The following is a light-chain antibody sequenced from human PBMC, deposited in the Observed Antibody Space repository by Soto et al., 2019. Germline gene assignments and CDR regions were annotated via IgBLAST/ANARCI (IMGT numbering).Light chain of an antibody. CDR3: PQYDNILWT. CDR2: GAS. CDR1: QTVSSVH. V-gene: IGKV3-20*01. J-gene: IGKJ1*01. Sequence: VLTQSPGTRSLSPGERAALSCRASQTVSSVHLAWYQQKRGQAPRLFIYGASSRAAGLPDRLSGGGSGTDFTLTISRLEPEAFAAYYCPQYDNILWTFGQGTKVDI.